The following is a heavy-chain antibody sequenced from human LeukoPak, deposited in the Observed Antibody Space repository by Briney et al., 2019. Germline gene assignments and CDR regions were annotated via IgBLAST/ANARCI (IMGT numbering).Heavy chain of an antibody. CDR1: GYTFTGYY. D-gene: IGHD5-12*01. CDR3: ARDRGDSGYLGSFDY. V-gene: IGHV1-2*02. Sequence: ASVKVSCKASGYTFTGYYMHWVRQAPGQGLEWMGWINPNSGGTNYAQKFQGRVTMTRDTSISTAYMELSRLRSDDTAVYYCARDRGDSGYLGSFDYWGQGTLVTVSS. J-gene: IGHJ4*02. CDR2: INPNSGGT.